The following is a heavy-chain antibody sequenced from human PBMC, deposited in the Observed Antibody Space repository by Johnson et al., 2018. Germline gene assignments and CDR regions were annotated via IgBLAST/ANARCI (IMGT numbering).Heavy chain of an antibody. D-gene: IGHD3-22*01. CDR3: ASETYYYDSSGYYPYYYYYMDV. Sequence: QWVRQARGQRLEWIGWIVVGSGNTNYAQKFQERVTITRDLSTSTAYMELSSLRSEDTAVYYCASETYYYDSSGYYPYYYYYMDVWGKGTTVTVSS. V-gene: IGHV1-58*01. CDR2: IVVGSGNT. J-gene: IGHJ6*03.